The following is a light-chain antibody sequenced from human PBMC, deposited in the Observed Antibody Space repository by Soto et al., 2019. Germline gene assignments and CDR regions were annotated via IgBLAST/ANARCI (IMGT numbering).Light chain of an antibody. CDR1: SGHSSYA. Sequence: QAVLTQSPSASASLGASVKLTCTLSSGHSSYAIAWHQQQPEKGPRYLMKLNSDGSHSKGDGXXXRFSGSSSGAERYLTIXXXQSEDEAXYYCQTWGTGIRVFGGGTKLTVL. J-gene: IGLJ3*02. CDR3: QTWGTGIRV. CDR2: LNSDGSH. V-gene: IGLV4-69*01.